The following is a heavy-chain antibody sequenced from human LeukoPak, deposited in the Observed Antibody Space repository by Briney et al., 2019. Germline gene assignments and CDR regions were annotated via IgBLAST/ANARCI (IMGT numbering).Heavy chain of an antibody. CDR2: IYYSGST. J-gene: IGHJ4*02. Sequence: ASETLSLTCTVSGGSISSSSYYWGWVRQPPGKGLEWIGSIYYSGSTYYNPSLKSRVTISVDTSKNQFSLKLSSVTAADTAVYYCARLAFKGDYWGQGTLVTVSS. V-gene: IGHV4-39*01. CDR3: ARLAFKGDY. CDR1: GGSISSSSYY.